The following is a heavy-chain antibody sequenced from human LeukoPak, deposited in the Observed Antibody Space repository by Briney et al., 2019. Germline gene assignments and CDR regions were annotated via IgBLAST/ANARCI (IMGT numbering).Heavy chain of an antibody. CDR2: IIPIFGTA. Sequence: SVTVSCKASGGTFSSYAISWVRQAPGQGLEWMGGIIPIFGTANYAQKFQGRVTITADESTSTAYMELSSLRSEDTAVYYCARGHSSGWVCGMDVWGQGTTVTVSS. J-gene: IGHJ6*02. CDR1: GGTFSSYA. V-gene: IGHV1-69*01. D-gene: IGHD6-19*01. CDR3: ARGHSSGWVCGMDV.